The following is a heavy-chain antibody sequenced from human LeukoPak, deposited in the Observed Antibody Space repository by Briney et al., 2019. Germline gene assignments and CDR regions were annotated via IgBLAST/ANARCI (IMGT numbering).Heavy chain of an antibody. Sequence: GGSLRLSCAASGFTVSSNYMSWVRQAPGKGLEWVSVIYSGGSTYYADSVKGRFTISRDNSKNTLYLQMNSLRAEDTAVYYCARDSIWFGELPDYWGQGTLVTVSS. CDR2: IYSGGST. CDR3: ARDSIWFGELPDY. J-gene: IGHJ4*02. CDR1: GFTVSSNY. D-gene: IGHD3-10*01. V-gene: IGHV3-66*01.